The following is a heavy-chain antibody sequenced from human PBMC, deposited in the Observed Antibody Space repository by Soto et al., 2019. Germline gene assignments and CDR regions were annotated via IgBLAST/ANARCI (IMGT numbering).Heavy chain of an antibody. CDR2: IFPSDSDT. CDR3: ARKDKSGYFNRFDP. Sequence: GESLKISCRTSVYRFTSYWIAWVRQMPGKGLEWMGIIFPSDSDTRYSPSFQGQVTISADRSTSTVFLQWASLKASDTAVYFCARKDKSGYFNRFDPWGQGTLVTFSS. J-gene: IGHJ5*02. CDR1: VYRFTSYW. V-gene: IGHV5-51*03. D-gene: IGHD3-22*01.